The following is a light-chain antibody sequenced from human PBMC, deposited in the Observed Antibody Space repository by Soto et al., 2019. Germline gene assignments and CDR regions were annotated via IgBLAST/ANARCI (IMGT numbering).Light chain of an antibody. J-gene: IGLJ1*01. CDR1: SSDVGGYNF. CDR3: SSYAGSNIYV. CDR2: EVS. V-gene: IGLV2-8*01. Sequence: QSALAQPPSASGSPGQSVTISCTGTSSDVGGYNFVSWYQHHPGKAPKVIIYEVSKRPSGVPNRFSGSKSGNTATLTVSGLQPEDEADYYCSSYAGSNIYVCGTRTKLTVL.